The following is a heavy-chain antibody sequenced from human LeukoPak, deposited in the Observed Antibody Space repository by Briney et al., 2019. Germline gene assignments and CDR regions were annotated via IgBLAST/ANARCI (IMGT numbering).Heavy chain of an antibody. V-gene: IGHV1-2*02. D-gene: IGHD1-26*01. CDR2: INPNSGGT. Sequence: GASVKVSCKASGYTFTSYGISWVRQAPGQGLEWMGWINPNSGGTNYAQKFQGRVTMTRDTSISTAYMELSRLRSDDTAVYYCARASGGSYYQCLEYWGQGTLVTVSS. CDR3: ARASGGSYYQCLEY. CDR1: GYTFTSYG. J-gene: IGHJ4*02.